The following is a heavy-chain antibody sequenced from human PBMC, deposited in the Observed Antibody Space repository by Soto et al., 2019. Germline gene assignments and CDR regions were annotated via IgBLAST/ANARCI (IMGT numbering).Heavy chain of an antibody. Sequence: GGSLRLSCAASGFTFSSYGMHWVRQAPGNGLEWVAVISYDGSNKYYADSVKGRFTISRDNSKNTLYLQMNSLRAEDTAVYYCAKDLGYCSSTSCYAGDYWGQGTLVTVSS. CDR1: GFTFSSYG. CDR2: ISYDGSNK. J-gene: IGHJ4*02. V-gene: IGHV3-30-3*01. D-gene: IGHD2-2*01. CDR3: AKDLGYCSSTSCYAGDY.